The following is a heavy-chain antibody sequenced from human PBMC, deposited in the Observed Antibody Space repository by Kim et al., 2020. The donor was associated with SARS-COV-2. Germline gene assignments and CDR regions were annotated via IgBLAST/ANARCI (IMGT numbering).Heavy chain of an antibody. CDR3: AKYLSRGSSYFYY. D-gene: IGHD5-12*01. J-gene: IGHJ4*02. V-gene: IGHV3-23*01. CDR1: GFTFSSYA. Sequence: GGSLRLSCAASGFTFSSYAISWVRQAPGKGLEWVSAISCSGGNTYYAGSVKGRFTIARDNSKSTLYLQMNSLRAEDTAVYYCAKYLSRGSSYFYYWGQGT. CDR2: ISCSGGNT.